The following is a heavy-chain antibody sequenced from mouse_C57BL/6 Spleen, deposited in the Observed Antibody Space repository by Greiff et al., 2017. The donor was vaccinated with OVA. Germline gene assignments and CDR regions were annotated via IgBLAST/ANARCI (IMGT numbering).Heavy chain of an antibody. CDR1: GFSLTSYG. Sequence: VQLQQSGPGLVQPSQSLSITCTVSGFSLTSYGVHWVRQSPGKGLEWLGVIWRGGSTDYNAAFMSRLSITKDNSKSQVVFKMNSLQADDTAIYYCAKGGYDGSSYPWYFDVWGTGTTVTVSS. D-gene: IGHD1-1*01. CDR3: AKGGYDGSSYPWYFDV. V-gene: IGHV2-5*01. CDR2: IWRGGST. J-gene: IGHJ1*03.